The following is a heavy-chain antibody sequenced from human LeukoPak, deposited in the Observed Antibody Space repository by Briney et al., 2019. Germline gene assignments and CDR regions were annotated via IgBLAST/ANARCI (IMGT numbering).Heavy chain of an antibody. Sequence: GGSLRLSCAASGFIFSDYYMSWIRQAPGKGLEWVSYISSSTRYTNYADSVKGRFTISRHNARNSLYLQMNRLRAEDTAVYYCVRVGEGGSDTLTLSYWGQGTLGSVS. J-gene: IGHJ4*02. V-gene: IGHV3-11*06. CDR3: VRVGEGGSDTLTLSY. CDR1: GFIFSDYY. CDR2: ISSSTRYT. D-gene: IGHD2-21*01.